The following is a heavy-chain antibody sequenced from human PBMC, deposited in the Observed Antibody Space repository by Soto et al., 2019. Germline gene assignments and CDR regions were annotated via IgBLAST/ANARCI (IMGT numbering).Heavy chain of an antibody. CDR3: ARDLTTHDF. J-gene: IGHJ4*02. CDR2: LGTIGA. V-gene: IGHV3-23*01. Sequence: EVQLLDSGGGLLQPGGSLKLSCVGSGFTFSRHAMTWVRQAPGKGLEWVSTLGTIGAFYADSVKGRFTISRDDSKNTAHLQMNGLRAEDSAIYYCARDLTTHDFWGQGTVVTVSS. CDR1: GFTFSRHA.